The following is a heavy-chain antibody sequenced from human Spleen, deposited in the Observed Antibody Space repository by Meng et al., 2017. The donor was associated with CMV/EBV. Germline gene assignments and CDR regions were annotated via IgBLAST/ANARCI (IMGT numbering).Heavy chain of an antibody. D-gene: IGHD3/OR15-3a*01. V-gene: IGHV3-53*01. CDR2: IYPGGNT. CDR3: ARPSVFGHAFDI. J-gene: IGHJ3*02. Sequence: GESLKISCAASGFSVSSNYVSWVRQAPGEGLEWVSVIYPGGNTKYADSVKGRFTISRDNSKNTLYLQMNSLKAEDTAVYYCARPSVFGHAFDIWGQGTMVTVSS. CDR1: GFSVSSNY.